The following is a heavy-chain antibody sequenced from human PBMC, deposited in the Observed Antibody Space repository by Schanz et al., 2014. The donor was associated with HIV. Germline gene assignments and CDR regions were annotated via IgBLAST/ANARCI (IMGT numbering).Heavy chain of an antibody. CDR2: ISSGSSYI. J-gene: IGHJ4*02. CDR1: GFTFSSYA. Sequence: VQLVESGGGVVQPGRSLRLSCAASGFTFSSYAMHWVRQAPGKGLEWVSSISSGSSYIYYADSVKGRFTISRDNAKNSLYLQMNSLRAEDTAVYYCANEEVPNDYWGQGTLVTVSS. V-gene: IGHV3-21*04. CDR3: ANEEVPNDY.